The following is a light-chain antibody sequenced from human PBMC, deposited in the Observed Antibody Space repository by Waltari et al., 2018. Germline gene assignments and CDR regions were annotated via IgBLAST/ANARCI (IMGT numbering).Light chain of an antibody. CDR2: AVS. J-gene: IGKJ1*01. CDR3: QQYYAYPGT. CDR1: QGISSY. V-gene: IGKV1-8*01. Sequence: AIRMTQSPSSLSASTGDRVTITCRASQGISSYLGCYQQKPGKAPKLLIYAVSTLQSGVSSRLCGSGFVTDFTLTITCLQYEDFATYYCQQYYAYPGTFGQGTKVEI.